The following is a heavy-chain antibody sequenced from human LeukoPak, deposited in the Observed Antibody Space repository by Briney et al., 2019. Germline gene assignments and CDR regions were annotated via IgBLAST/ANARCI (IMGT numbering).Heavy chain of an antibody. J-gene: IGHJ4*02. Sequence: GGSLRLSCVTSGSTFSSYGMHWVRQAPGKGLDWVTFVKHDGNTKYYADSVKGRFTISRDNSKNTLYLQMNSLRDEDTAVYYCTIDHIMMTSGGVSVLGPGNSGHWGQGTLVTVSS. CDR3: TIDHIMMTSGGVSVLGPGNSGH. D-gene: IGHD3-16*02. CDR2: VKHDGNTK. V-gene: IGHV3-30*02. CDR1: GSTFSSYG.